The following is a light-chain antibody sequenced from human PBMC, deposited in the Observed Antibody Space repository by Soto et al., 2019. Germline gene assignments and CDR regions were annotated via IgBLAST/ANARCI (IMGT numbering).Light chain of an antibody. CDR3: QQFDSVPELT. CDR1: QDIANY. V-gene: IGKV1-33*01. CDR2: DAS. J-gene: IGKJ4*01. Sequence: DIQMTQSPPSLSASVGDRVTITCQASQDIANYLNWYQQKPGEAPKLLIYDASNLAAGVPSRFSGSGFTTLFTFTISSLQPEDVATYYCQQFDSVPELTFGGGTKVEIK.